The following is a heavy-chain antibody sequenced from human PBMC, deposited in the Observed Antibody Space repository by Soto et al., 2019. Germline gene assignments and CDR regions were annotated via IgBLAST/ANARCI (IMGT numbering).Heavy chain of an antibody. D-gene: IGHD6-19*01. V-gene: IGHV3-33*06. J-gene: IGHJ6*02. CDR1: GFTFSSYG. CDR2: IWYDGSNK. CDR3: AKTVGMAVDYYGMDV. Sequence: GGSLRLSCAASGFTFSSYGMHWVRQAPGKGLEWVAVIWYDGSNKYYADSVKGRFTISRDNSKNTLYLQMNSLRAEDTAVYYCAKTVGMAVDYYGMDVWGQGTTVTVSS.